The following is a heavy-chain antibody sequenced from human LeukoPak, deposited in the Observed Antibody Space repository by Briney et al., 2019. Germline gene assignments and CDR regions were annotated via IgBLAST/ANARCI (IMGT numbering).Heavy chain of an antibody. CDR3: AREQAAAGPNDAFDI. Sequence: ASVKVSCKASGGTFSSYAISWVRQAPGQGLEWMGGIIPIFGTANYAQKFQGRVTITADESTSTAYMELSSLSSEDTAVYYCAREQAAAGPNDAFDIWGQGTMVPVSS. CDR2: IIPIFGTA. D-gene: IGHD6-13*01. J-gene: IGHJ3*02. V-gene: IGHV1-69*13. CDR1: GGTFSSYA.